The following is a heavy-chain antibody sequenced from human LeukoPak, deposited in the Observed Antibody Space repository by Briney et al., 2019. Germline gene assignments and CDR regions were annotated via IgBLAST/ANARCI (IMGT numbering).Heavy chain of an antibody. D-gene: IGHD6-19*01. CDR1: GFTFNRDW. V-gene: IGHV3-7*01. CDR2: IKEDGSEK. Sequence: SGGSLRLSCAASGFTFNRDWTAWVRQAPGKGLKWVANIKEDGSEKNYVDSVKGRFTISRDNAENSVYLQMNDLRAEDTSVYYCATKEPSTSGWSYWGQGTLVTVSS. J-gene: IGHJ4*02. CDR3: ATKEPSTSGWSY.